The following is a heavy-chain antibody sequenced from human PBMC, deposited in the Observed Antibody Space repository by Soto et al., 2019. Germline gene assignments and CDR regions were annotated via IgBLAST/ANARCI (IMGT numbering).Heavy chain of an antibody. V-gene: IGHV4-34*01. J-gene: IGHJ6*02. CDR3: ASRVVITFYYYYGMDV. CDR2: INHSGST. D-gene: IGHD3-22*01. Sequence: QVQLQQWGAGLLKPSETLSLTCAVYGGSFSGYYWSWIRQPPGKGLEWIGEINHSGSTNYNPSLKSRVTISVDTSKNQFSLKLSSVTAADTAVYYCASRVVITFYYYYGMDVWGQGTTVTVSS. CDR1: GGSFSGYY.